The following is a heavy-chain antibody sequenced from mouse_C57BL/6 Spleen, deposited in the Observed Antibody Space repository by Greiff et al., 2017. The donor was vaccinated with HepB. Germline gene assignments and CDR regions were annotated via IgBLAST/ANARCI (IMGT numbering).Heavy chain of an antibody. V-gene: IGHV5-17*01. Sequence: EVKVVESGGGLVKPGGSLKLSCAASGFTFSDYGMHWVRQAPEKGLEWVAYISSGSSTIYYADTVTGRFTISRDNAKNTLFLQMTSLRSEDTAMYYCARGPWFAYWGQGTLVTVSA. CDR1: GFTFSDYG. CDR3: ARGPWFAY. J-gene: IGHJ3*01. CDR2: ISSGSSTI.